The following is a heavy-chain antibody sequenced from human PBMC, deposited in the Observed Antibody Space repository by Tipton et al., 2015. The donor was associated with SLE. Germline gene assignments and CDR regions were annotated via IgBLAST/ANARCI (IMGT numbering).Heavy chain of an antibody. CDR1: GGSISSYY. Sequence: TLSLTCTVSGGSISSYYWTWIRQPAGKGLEWIGYIYAGGSTNYNSSLKSRVTISVDKSKNQFSLKLSSVTAADTAVYYCARDLVRGVSGGYWGQGTLVTVSS. CDR2: IYAGGST. V-gene: IGHV4-4*07. D-gene: IGHD3-10*01. J-gene: IGHJ4*02. CDR3: ARDLVRGVSGGY.